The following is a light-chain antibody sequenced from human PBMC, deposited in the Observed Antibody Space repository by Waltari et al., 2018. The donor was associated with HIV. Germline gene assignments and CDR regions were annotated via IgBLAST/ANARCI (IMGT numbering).Light chain of an antibody. J-gene: IGKJ4*02. V-gene: IGKV2-28*01. CDR2: LGS. Sequence: DVVMTPSQHPLPVIAGEPASISCWSTHSLLNSNGNNYVSWYDQKPGQPPQLLIYLGSRRASGVSDRFTGGGSGTTFTLSVSGVEAEDVGIYFCMQTQETPRTFGRGTYLEIK. CDR3: MQTQETPRT. CDR1: HSLLNSNGNNY.